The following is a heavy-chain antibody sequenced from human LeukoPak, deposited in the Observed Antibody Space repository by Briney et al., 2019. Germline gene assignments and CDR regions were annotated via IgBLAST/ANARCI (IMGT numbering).Heavy chain of an antibody. CDR3: ARAFSGRRMNGMDV. D-gene: IGHD6-25*01. Sequence: QPGGSLRLSCAASGFTFSSYDMHWVRQATGKGLEWVSAIGTAGDPYYPGSVKGRFTISRENAKNSLYLQMISLRAGDTAVYYCARAFSGRRMNGMDVWGQGTTVTVSS. J-gene: IGHJ6*02. V-gene: IGHV3-13*05. CDR1: GFTFSSYD. CDR2: IGTAGDP.